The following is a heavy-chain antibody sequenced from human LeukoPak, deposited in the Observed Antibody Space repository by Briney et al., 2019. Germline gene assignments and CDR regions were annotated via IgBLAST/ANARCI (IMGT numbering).Heavy chain of an antibody. Sequence: GGSLRLSCAASGFTFSDYYMSWIRQAPGKGLEWVSNISSSGSAIYYADSIKGRFTISRDNAKNSLYLQMHSLRAEDTAVYYCARGWGSSWNRHFDYWGQGTLVTVSS. CDR3: ARGWGSSWNRHFDY. J-gene: IGHJ4*02. D-gene: IGHD6-13*01. V-gene: IGHV3-11*04. CDR1: GFTFSDYY. CDR2: ISSSGSAI.